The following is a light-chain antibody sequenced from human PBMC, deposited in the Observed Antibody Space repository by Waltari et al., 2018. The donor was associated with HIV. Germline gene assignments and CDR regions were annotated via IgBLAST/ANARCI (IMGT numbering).Light chain of an antibody. V-gene: IGLV2-14*03. CDR1: NDDIGSYIY. J-gene: IGLJ2*01. CDR3: TSYTSTATVV. CDR2: DVS. Sequence: QSVLTQPASVSGSPGQSITISCTGPNDDIGSYIYVSWYQQHPGKVPKLLMYDVSSRPSGVSNRFSGSKSGHTASRSISGIQTEDEAHYYCTSYTSTATVVFGGGTKLTVL.